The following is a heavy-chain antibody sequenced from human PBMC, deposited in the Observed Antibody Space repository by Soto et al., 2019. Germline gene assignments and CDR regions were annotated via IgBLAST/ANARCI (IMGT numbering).Heavy chain of an antibody. J-gene: IGHJ6*02. CDR1: GYTFTSYY. CDR2: INPSGGST. D-gene: IGHD6-13*01. V-gene: IGHV1-46*01. CDR3: ARDFSSSWYKDDYDYYGMDV. Sequence: QVQLVQSGAEVKKPGASVKVSCKASGYTFTSYYMHWVRQAPGQGLEWMGIINPSGGSTSYAQKFQGRVTMTRDPSTSTVYMELSSLRSEDTAVYYCARDFSSSWYKDDYDYYGMDVWGQGTTVTVSS.